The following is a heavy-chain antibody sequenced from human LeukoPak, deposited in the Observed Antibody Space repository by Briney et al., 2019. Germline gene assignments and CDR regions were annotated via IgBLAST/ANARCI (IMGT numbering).Heavy chain of an antibody. J-gene: IGHJ5*02. CDR3: VKGGSSSHYWFDP. Sequence: PGGSLRLSCAASGFTFSDFGMHWVRQAPGKGLEWVAFIRNDGSNDYYPDPVKGRFTISRDNSRTTLYLQMHSLRIEDTAVYYCVKGGSSSHYWFDPWGQGILVTVSS. CDR2: IRNDGSND. V-gene: IGHV3-30*02. CDR1: GFTFSDFG. D-gene: IGHD6-13*01.